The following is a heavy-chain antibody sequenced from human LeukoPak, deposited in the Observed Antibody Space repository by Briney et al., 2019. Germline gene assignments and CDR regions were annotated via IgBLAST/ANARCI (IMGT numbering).Heavy chain of an antibody. V-gene: IGHV3-33*01. Sequence: GGSLRLSCAASGFTFSSYGMHWVRQAPGKGLEWVAVIWYDGSNKYYADSVKGRFTISRDNSKNTLYLQMNSLGAEDTAVYYCARARYSGWYTFDPWGQGTLVTVSS. CDR1: GFTFSSYG. CDR2: IWYDGSNK. D-gene: IGHD6-19*01. CDR3: ARARYSGWYTFDP. J-gene: IGHJ5*02.